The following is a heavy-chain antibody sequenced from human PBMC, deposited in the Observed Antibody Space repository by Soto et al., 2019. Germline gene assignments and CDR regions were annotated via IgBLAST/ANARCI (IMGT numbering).Heavy chain of an antibody. CDR3: ARDPSVVVVAATAFDI. J-gene: IGHJ3*02. CDR1: GFTFSSYS. V-gene: IGHV3-48*01. Sequence: GGSLRLSCAASGFTFSSYSMNWVRQAPGKGLEWVSYISSSSSTIYYADSVKGRFTISRDNAKNSLYLQMNSLRAEDTAVYYCARDPSVVVVAATAFDIWGQGTMVTVSS. CDR2: ISSSSSTI. D-gene: IGHD2-15*01.